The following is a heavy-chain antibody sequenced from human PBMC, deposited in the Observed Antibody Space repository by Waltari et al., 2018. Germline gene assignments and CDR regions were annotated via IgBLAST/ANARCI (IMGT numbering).Heavy chain of an antibody. V-gene: IGHV3-33*06. J-gene: IGHJ3*02. CDR2: IWYDGSNK. D-gene: IGHD1-26*01. Sequence: QVQLVESGGGVVQPGRSLRLSCAASGFTFSSYGMHWVRQAPGKGLEWVAVIWYDGSNKYYADSVKGRFTISRDNSKNTLYLQMNSLRAEDTAVYYCAKDGVGATYAFDIWGQGTMVTVSS. CDR1: GFTFSSYG. CDR3: AKDGVGATYAFDI.